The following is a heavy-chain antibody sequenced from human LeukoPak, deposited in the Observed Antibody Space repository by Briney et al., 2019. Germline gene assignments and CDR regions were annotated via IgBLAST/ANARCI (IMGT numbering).Heavy chain of an antibody. CDR3: AKGSHYYASGSRLDY. D-gene: IGHD3-10*01. CDR2: ITGGGDST. J-gene: IGHJ4*02. CDR1: GFTFSSAA. Sequence: GGSLRLSCAASGFTFSSAAMSWVRQAPGKGLEWVSTITGGGDSTYYADSVKGRITISRDNSKNTLYLQMNSLRAEDTAVYYCAKGSHYYASGSRLDYWGQGTLVTLSS. V-gene: IGHV3-23*01.